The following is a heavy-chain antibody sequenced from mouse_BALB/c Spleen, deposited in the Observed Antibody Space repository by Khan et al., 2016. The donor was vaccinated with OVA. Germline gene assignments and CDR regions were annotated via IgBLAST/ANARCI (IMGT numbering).Heavy chain of an antibody. CDR2: INTHSGVP. D-gene: IGHD2-14*01. V-gene: IGHV9-4*02. Sequence: QLVQSGPELKKPGETVRISCKASGYTFTTAGIQWVKKMPGKGLKWIGWINTHSGVPKYAEDFKGRFAFSLEISVSTAYLQITNLKNEDTATYYCARGGAAYYRNDEGAMEYWGQGTSVTVSS. J-gene: IGHJ4*01. CDR3: ARGGAAYYRNDEGAMEY. CDR1: GYTFTTAG.